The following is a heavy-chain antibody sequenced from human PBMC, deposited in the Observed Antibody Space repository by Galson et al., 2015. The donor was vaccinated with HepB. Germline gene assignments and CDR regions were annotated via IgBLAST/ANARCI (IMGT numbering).Heavy chain of an antibody. CDR3: ARGQSGGPYYYYYYMDV. Sequence: SVKVSCKASGFTFTSSAMQWVRQARGQRLEWIGWIVVGSGNTNYAQKSQERVTITRDTSASTAYMELSSLRSEDTAVYYCARGQSGGPYYYYYYMDVWGKGTTVTVSS. D-gene: IGHD3-16*01. V-gene: IGHV1-58*02. CDR2: IVVGSGNT. J-gene: IGHJ6*03. CDR1: GFTFTSSA.